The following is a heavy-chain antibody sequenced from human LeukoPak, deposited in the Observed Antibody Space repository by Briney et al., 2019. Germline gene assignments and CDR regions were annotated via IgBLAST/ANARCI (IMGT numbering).Heavy chain of an antibody. CDR1: GFTFSSYG. V-gene: IGHV3-30*03. Sequence: GGSLRLSCAASGFTFSSYGLHWVRQAPDKGLEWVAVISYDGSNKYYADSVKGRFTISRDNSKNTLYLQMNSLRAEDTAVYYCARGRVQYYDFWSGYSLNCFDYWGQGTLVTVSS. J-gene: IGHJ4*02. CDR3: ARGRVQYYDFWSGYSLNCFDY. D-gene: IGHD3-3*01. CDR2: ISYDGSNK.